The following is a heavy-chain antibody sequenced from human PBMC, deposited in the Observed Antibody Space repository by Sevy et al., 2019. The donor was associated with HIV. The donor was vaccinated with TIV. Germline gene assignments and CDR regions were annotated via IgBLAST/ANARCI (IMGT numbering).Heavy chain of an antibody. CDR1: GYTFTYYD. CDR3: ARFLSTCYYYYNAMDV. J-gene: IGHJ6*02. CDR2: MSPNSGNT. D-gene: IGHD3-3*02. Sequence: ASVKVSCKASGYTFTYYDINWVRQATGQGLEWMGWMSPNSGNTGYAQKFQGRVTMTRNTSISTAYMELSSLRSEDTAVYYCARFLSTCYYYYNAMDVWGQGTTVTVSS. V-gene: IGHV1-8*01.